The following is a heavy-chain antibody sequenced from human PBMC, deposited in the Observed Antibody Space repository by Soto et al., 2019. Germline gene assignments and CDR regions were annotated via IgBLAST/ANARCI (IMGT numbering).Heavy chain of an antibody. CDR3: AKGGITMVRGVTITPPATSNYGMEV. V-gene: IGHV3-23*01. Sequence: GGSLRLSCAASGFTFSSYAMSWVRQAPGKGLEWVSAISGSGGSTYYADSVKGRFTISRDNSKNTLYLQMNSLRAEDTAVYYCAKGGITMVRGVTITPPATSNYGMEVWGQGTTVTVSS. D-gene: IGHD3-10*01. CDR2: ISGSGGST. J-gene: IGHJ6*02. CDR1: GFTFSSYA.